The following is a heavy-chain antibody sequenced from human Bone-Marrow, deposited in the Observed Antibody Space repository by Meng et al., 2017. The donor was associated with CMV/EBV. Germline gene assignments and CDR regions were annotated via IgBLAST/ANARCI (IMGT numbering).Heavy chain of an antibody. D-gene: IGHD1-26*01. J-gene: IGHJ4*02. Sequence: GSLRLSCTVSGGSISSSSYYWGWIRQPPGKGLEWIGSIYYSGSTYYNPSLKSRVTISVDTSKNQFSLKLSSVTAADTAVYYCARGGLVGATDYWGQGTLVNVYS. V-gene: IGHV4-39*07. CDR2: IYYSGST. CDR1: GGSISSSSYY. CDR3: ARGGLVGATDY.